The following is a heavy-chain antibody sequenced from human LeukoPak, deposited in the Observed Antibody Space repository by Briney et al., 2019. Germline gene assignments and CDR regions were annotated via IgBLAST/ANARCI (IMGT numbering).Heavy chain of an antibody. D-gene: IGHD2-2*01. CDR2: ISSSSSYI. V-gene: IGHV3-21*01. CDR1: GFTFSSYS. Sequence: GGSLRLSCAASGFTFSSYSMNWVRQAPGKGLEWVSSISSSSSYIYYADLVKGRFTISRDNAKNSLYLQMNSLRAEDTAVYYCAREACSSTSCYAGGFDYWGQGTLVTVSS. J-gene: IGHJ4*02. CDR3: AREACSSTSCYAGGFDY.